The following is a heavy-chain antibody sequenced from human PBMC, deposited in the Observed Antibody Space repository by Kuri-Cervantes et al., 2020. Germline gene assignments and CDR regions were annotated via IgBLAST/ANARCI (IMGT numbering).Heavy chain of an antibody. CDR3: ARVNGDYVLNY. Sequence: SQTLSLTCAVYGGSFSGYYWNWIRQPPGKGLEWIGEINHSGSTNYNPSLKSRVTISVDTSKNQFSLKLSSVTAADTAVYYCARVNGDYVLNYWGQGTLVTVSS. CDR2: INHSGST. J-gene: IGHJ4*02. V-gene: IGHV4-34*01. CDR1: GGSFSGYY. D-gene: IGHD4-17*01.